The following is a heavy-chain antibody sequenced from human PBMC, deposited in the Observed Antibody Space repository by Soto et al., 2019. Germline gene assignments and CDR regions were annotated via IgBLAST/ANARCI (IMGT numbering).Heavy chain of an antibody. CDR3: ARARFCTSTSCYHYFDF. J-gene: IGHJ4*02. Sequence: SETLSLTCTVSGGSISSSSWSWTRQPPGRGLEWIGYIYNNGRTDYNPSLKSRVTISVDTSKNHFSLKLSSVTPADTAVYYCARARFCTSTSCYHYFDFWGQGTLVTVSS. D-gene: IGHD2-2*01. V-gene: IGHV4-59*01. CDR2: IYNNGRT. CDR1: GGSISSSS.